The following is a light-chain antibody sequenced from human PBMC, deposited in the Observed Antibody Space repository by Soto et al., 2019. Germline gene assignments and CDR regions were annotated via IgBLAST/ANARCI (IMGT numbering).Light chain of an antibody. CDR3: SSYTSSSTLYV. CDR2: DVS. V-gene: IGLV2-14*01. CDR1: SSDVGGYNY. Sequence: QSVLTQPSSVSGSPGQSITISCTGTSSDVGGYNYVSWYQQHPGKAPKLMIYDVSNRPSGVSKRFSGSKSGNTASLTNYGLQAEDESDYYCSSYTSSSTLYVFGTGTKVTVL. J-gene: IGLJ1*01.